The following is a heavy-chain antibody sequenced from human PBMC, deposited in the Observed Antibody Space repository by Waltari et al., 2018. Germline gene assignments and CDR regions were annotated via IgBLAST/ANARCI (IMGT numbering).Heavy chain of an antibody. CDR2: IYPCDSDT. J-gene: IGHJ4*02. CDR1: GYRFTSYW. D-gene: IGHD3-10*01. V-gene: IGHV5-51*01. CDR3: ARQEYGSGSYYEFDY. Sequence: EVQLVQSGAEVKKPGEALKISCKGSGYRFTSYWIGWVRQMPGKGLGWMGIIYPCDSDTRYSPSFQGQVTISADKSISTAYLQWSSLKASDTAMYYCARQEYGSGSYYEFDYWGQGTLVTVSS.